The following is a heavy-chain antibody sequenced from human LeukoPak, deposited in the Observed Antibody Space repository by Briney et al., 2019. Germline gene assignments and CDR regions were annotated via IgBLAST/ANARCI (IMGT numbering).Heavy chain of an antibody. J-gene: IGHJ5*02. CDR2: IYYSGST. V-gene: IGHV4-31*03. CDR3: ARDRSGSGSYYNPYWFDP. Sequence: PSETLSLTCTVSGGSISSGGYYWSWLRQHPGKGLEWIGYIYYSGSTYYNPSLKSRVTISVNTSKNQFSLKLSSVTAADTAVYYCARDRSGSGSYYNPYWFDPWGQGTLVTVSS. D-gene: IGHD3-10*01. CDR1: GGSISSGGYY.